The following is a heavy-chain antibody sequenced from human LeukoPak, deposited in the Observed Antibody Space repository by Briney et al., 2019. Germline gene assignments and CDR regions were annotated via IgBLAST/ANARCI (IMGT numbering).Heavy chain of an antibody. Sequence: RGESLRISCQGSGYSFTSYWISWVRQMPGKGLEWMGRIDPSDSYINYSPSFQGHVTTSADKSISTAYLQWSSLKASDTAMYYCARLGVGSSWYGVADYWGQGTLVTVSS. J-gene: IGHJ4*02. CDR2: IDPSDSYI. D-gene: IGHD6-13*01. CDR3: ARLGVGSSWYGVADY. V-gene: IGHV5-10-1*01. CDR1: GYSFTSYW.